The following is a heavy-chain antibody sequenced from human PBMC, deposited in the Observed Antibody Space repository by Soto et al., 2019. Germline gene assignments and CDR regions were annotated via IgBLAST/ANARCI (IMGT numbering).Heavy chain of an antibody. CDR1: GFTFSSYG. D-gene: IGHD3-10*01. Sequence: QVQLVESGGGVVQPGRSLRLSCAASGFTFSSYGMHWVRQAPGKGLEWVAVIWYDGSNKYYADSVKGRFTISRDNSKNTLYLQMNSLRAEDTAVYYCARYPTMVRGVDGMDVWGQGTTVTVSS. J-gene: IGHJ6*02. CDR2: IWYDGSNK. V-gene: IGHV3-33*01. CDR3: ARYPTMVRGVDGMDV.